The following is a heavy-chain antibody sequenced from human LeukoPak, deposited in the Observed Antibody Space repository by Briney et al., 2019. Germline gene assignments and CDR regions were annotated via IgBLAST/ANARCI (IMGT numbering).Heavy chain of an antibody. J-gene: IGHJ3*02. CDR3: ARDRARPGGDAFDI. Sequence: GGTLRLSCAGSGFPFSIYGMNWVRQAPGKGLEWVSYISSSGSTIYYADSVKGRFTISRDNAKNSLYLQMNSLRAEDTAVYYCARDRARPGGDAFDIWGQGTMVTVSS. V-gene: IGHV3-48*04. D-gene: IGHD6-6*01. CDR1: GFPFSIYG. CDR2: ISSSGSTI.